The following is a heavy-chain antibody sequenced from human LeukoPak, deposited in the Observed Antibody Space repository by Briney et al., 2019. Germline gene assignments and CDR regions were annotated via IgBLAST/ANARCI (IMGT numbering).Heavy chain of an antibody. J-gene: IGHJ4*02. V-gene: IGHV3-30*01. CDR3: ARDGYDSSGYWSDFDY. Sequence: GGSLRLSCAASGFTFSSYAMHWVRQAPGKGLEWVAVISYDGSNKYYADSVKGRFTISRDNSKNTLYLQMNSLRAEDTAVYYCARDGYDSSGYWSDFDYWGQGTLVTVSA. CDR2: ISYDGSNK. D-gene: IGHD3-22*01. CDR1: GFTFSSYA.